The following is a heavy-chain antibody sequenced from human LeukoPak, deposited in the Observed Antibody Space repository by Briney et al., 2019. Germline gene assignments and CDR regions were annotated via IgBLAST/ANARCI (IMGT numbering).Heavy chain of an antibody. V-gene: IGHV3-21*01. CDR2: ISSSSSYI. D-gene: IGHD6-13*01. J-gene: IGHJ4*02. Sequence: PGGSLRLSCAASGFTFSSYSMSWVRKAPGKGLEWVSSISSSSSYIYYADSVKGRFTISRDNAKNSLYLQMNSLRAEDTAVYYCARGKAAAGVDYWGQGTLVTVSS. CDR3: ARGKAAAGVDY. CDR1: GFTFSSYS.